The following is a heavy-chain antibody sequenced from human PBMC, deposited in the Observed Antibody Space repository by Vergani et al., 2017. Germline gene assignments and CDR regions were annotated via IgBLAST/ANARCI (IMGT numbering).Heavy chain of an antibody. D-gene: IGHD3-16*01. CDR1: GFTFSSYS. V-gene: IGHV3-21*01. CDR2: ISSSSSYI. CDR3: ARDPFGGSSPGADY. Sequence: EVQLVESGGGLVKPGGSLRLSCAASGFTFSSYSMNWVRQAPGKGMEWVSSISSSSSYIYYADSVKGRFTISRDNAKNSLYLQRNSLRAEDTAVYYCARDPFGGSSPGADYWGQGTLVTVSS. J-gene: IGHJ4*02.